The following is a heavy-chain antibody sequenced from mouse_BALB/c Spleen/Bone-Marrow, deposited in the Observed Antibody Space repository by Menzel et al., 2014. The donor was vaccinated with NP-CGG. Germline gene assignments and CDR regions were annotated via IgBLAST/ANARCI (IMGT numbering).Heavy chain of an antibody. Sequence: VHLVESGPSCLVAPSQSLSITCTVSGFSLTGYGVNWVRQPPGKGLEWLGMIWGDGSTDYNSALKSRLSISKDNSKSQVFLKMNSLQTDDTARYYCARDPYGKDAMDYWGQGTSVTVSS. CDR3: ARDPYGKDAMDY. J-gene: IGHJ4*01. V-gene: IGHV2-6-7*01. CDR2: IWGDGST. D-gene: IGHD2-1*01. CDR1: GFSLTGYG.